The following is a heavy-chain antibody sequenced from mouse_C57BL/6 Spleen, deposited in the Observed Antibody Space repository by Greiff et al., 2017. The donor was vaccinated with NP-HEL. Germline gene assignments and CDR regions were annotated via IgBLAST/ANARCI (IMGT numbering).Heavy chain of an antibody. CDR1: GYAFTNYL. J-gene: IGHJ2*01. Sequence: VQLQQSGAELVRPGTSVKVSCKASGYAFTNYLIEWVKQRPGQGLEWIGVINPGSGGTNYNEKFKGKATLTADKSSSTAYMQLSSLTSEDSAVYFCARYDYGSGYWGQGTTLTVSS. CDR3: ARYDYGSGY. CDR2: INPGSGGT. D-gene: IGHD1-1*01. V-gene: IGHV1-54*01.